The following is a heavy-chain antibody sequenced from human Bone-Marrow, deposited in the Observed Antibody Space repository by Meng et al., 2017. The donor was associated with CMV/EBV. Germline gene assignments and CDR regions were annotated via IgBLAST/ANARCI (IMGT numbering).Heavy chain of an antibody. CDR1: GGSFSGYY. CDR3: ARGKPGYSSSWYPHFDY. J-gene: IGHJ4*02. V-gene: IGHV4-34*01. CDR2: INHSGST. Sequence: SETLSLTYAVYGGSFSGYYWSWIRQPPGKGLEWIGEINHSGSTNYNPSLKSRVTISVDTSRNQFSLKLSSVTAADTAVYYCARGKPGYSSSWYPHFDYWGQGKLVTVSS. D-gene: IGHD6-13*01.